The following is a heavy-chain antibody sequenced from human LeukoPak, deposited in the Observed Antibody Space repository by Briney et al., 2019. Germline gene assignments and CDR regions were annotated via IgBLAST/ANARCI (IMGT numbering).Heavy chain of an antibody. Sequence: KTSETLSLTCAVSGGSISTNNWWTWVRQPPGKGLEWIGYIYYSGSTNYNPSLQSRVTISVDTSKNQFSLKLSSVTAADTAVYSCARGGFRDAFDIWGQGTMVTVSS. CDR2: IYYSGST. CDR3: ARGGFRDAFDI. D-gene: IGHD3-10*01. CDR1: GGSISTNNW. J-gene: IGHJ3*02. V-gene: IGHV4-4*02.